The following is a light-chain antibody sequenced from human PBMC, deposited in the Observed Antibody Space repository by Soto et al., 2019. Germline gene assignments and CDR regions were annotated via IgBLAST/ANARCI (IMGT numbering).Light chain of an antibody. J-gene: IGKJ4*01. CDR1: QSLLHSNGYNY. V-gene: IGKV2-28*01. Sequence: DIVMTQSPLSLPVTPGEPASISCRSSQSLLHSNGYNYLDWYLQKPGQPPQLLISLCSNRASGVPDRVVCSGSRTDCPLKIITVEAEDVGVYYCLQSLQTPVTFGGGPKVEI. CDR2: LCS. CDR3: LQSLQTPVT.